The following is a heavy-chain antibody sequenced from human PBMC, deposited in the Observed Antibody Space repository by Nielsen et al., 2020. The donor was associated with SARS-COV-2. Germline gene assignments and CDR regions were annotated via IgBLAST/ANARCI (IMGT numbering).Heavy chain of an antibody. CDR1: GFTFSSYG. V-gene: IGHV3-30*19. D-gene: IGHD2-15*01. J-gene: IGHJ4*02. CDR2: ISYDGSNK. Sequence: GGSLRLSCAASGFTFSSYGMHWVRQAPGKGLEWVTVISYDGSNKYYADSLKGRVTISRDNSNNTLYLQMNSLRAEDTAVYYCARDSCTGGSCFDYWGQGTLVTVSS. CDR3: ARDSCTGGSCFDY.